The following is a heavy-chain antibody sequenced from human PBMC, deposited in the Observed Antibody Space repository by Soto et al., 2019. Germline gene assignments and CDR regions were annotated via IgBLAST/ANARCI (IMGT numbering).Heavy chain of an antibody. V-gene: IGHV1-3*01. CDR2: INAGYGNT. D-gene: IGHD1-1*01. CDR1: GYTFSSYA. J-gene: IGHJ4*02. CDR3: ARTDNPSFHFDF. Sequence: ASVKVSCKASGYTFSSYAMHWVRQAPGQRLEWMGWINAGYGNTKSSQKFQDRVTISRDTSASTAYMELTSLRSEDTAVYYCARTDNPSFHFDFWGQGTQVTVSS.